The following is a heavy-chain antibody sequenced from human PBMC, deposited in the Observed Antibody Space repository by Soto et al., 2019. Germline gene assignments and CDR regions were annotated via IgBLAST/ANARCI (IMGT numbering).Heavy chain of an antibody. CDR3: ARCPLGTEYLRYYRMDV. CDR2: IYYNGRS. J-gene: IGHJ6*04. V-gene: IGHV4-59*01. Sequence: QVQLQESGPGLVKPSETLSLTCTVSGGSITSDSWSWIRQPPGRGLEYIGFIYYNGRSSYNPSLKRRVTIALDTSEKQFSMELTSATAADTAVYYTARCPLGTEYLRYYRMDVWGRGTTVTVSS. CDR1: GGSITSDS. D-gene: IGHD1-1*01.